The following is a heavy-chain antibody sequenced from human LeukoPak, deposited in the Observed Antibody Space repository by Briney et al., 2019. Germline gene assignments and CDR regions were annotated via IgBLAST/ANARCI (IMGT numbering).Heavy chain of an antibody. J-gene: IGHJ5*02. D-gene: IGHD3-3*01. CDR2: IRYDGSNK. Sequence: GGSLRLSCTASGFTFISYGVDWVRQAPGRGLEWVAFIRYDGSNKYYADSVKGRFTISIDNSKNTLYLQMNSLRAEDTAVYYCAKEVGFDWFEPWGQGTLVTVSS. V-gene: IGHV3-30*02. CDR1: GFTFISYG. CDR3: AKEVGFDWFEP.